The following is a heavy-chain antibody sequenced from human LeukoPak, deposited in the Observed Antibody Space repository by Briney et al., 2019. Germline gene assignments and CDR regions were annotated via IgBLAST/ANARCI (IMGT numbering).Heavy chain of an antibody. Sequence: GGSLRLSCAASGFTFSSYGMHWVRQAPGKGLEWVAVIWYDGSNKYYADSVKGRFTISRDNSKNTLYLQMNSLRAEDTAVYYCARDQYYYYDSSGCYNVMDVWGQGTTVTVSS. V-gene: IGHV3-30*19. CDR2: IWYDGSNK. CDR1: GFTFSSYG. D-gene: IGHD3-22*01. J-gene: IGHJ6*02. CDR3: ARDQYYYYDSSGCYNVMDV.